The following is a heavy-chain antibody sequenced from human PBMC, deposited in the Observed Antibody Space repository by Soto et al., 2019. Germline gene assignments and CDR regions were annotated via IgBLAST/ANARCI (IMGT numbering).Heavy chain of an antibody. V-gene: IGHV3-30*18. CDR3: AKDRIAAAGTSYYFDY. Sequence: PGGSLRLSCAASGFTFSSYGMHWVRQAPGKGLEWVAVISHDGSNKYYADSVKGRFTISRDNSKNTLYLQMNSLRAEDTAVYYCAKDRIAAAGTSYYFDYWGQGTLVTVSS. D-gene: IGHD6-13*01. CDR2: ISHDGSNK. CDR1: GFTFSSYG. J-gene: IGHJ4*02.